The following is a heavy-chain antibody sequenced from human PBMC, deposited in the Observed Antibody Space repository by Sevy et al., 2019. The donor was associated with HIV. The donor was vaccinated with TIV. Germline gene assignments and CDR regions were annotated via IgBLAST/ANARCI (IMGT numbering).Heavy chain of an antibody. CDR1: GYTFSVKY. CDR3: ARGGSKWNDDYFDC. J-gene: IGHJ4*02. Sequence: ASVKVSCKASGYTFSVKYIHWVRQAPGQGLEWVGWIDPKSGGTSYAQKFQGRVSMTRDTSISTAYMELYWLTSDDTAVYYCARGGSKWNDDYFDCWGQGSLVTVSS. CDR2: IDPKSGGT. V-gene: IGHV1-2*02. D-gene: IGHD1-20*01.